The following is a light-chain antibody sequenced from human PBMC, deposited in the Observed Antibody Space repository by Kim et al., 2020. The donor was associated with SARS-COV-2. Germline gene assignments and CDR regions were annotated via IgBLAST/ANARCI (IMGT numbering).Light chain of an antibody. Sequence: ASVGDRATITCRARQDISNYLAWFQLRPGKAPKLLIYAASALQPGVPSRFSGSGSGTDFTLTVTSLQPEDVATYYCQKCDSAPWTFGQGTKVDIK. V-gene: IGKV1-27*01. J-gene: IGKJ1*01. CDR1: QDISNY. CDR2: AAS. CDR3: QKCDSAPWT.